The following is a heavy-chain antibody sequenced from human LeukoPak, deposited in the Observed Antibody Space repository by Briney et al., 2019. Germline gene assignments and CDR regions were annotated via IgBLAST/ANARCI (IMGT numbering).Heavy chain of an antibody. V-gene: IGHV3-20*01. CDR1: GFTLDDYG. CDR2: INWNGGST. D-gene: IGHD2-2*01. J-gene: IGHJ5*02. Sequence: GGSLRLSYSASGFTLDDYGMSWVRQAPRQGLDGVAGINWNGGSTGYADSVKGPFTISRDNAKNSLYLQMNSLRAEDTALYHCGGDVGYCSSTSCYAHNWFDRWGQGTLVTVSS. CDR3: GGDVGYCSSTSCYAHNWFDR.